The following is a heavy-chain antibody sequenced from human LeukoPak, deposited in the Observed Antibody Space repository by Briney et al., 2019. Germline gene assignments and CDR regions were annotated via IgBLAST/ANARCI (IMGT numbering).Heavy chain of an antibody. CDR2: INHSGST. Sequence: SETLSLTCAVYGGSFSGYYWSWIRQLPGKGLEWIGEINHSGSTNYNPSLKSRVTISVDTSKNQFSLKLSSVTAADTAVYYCARERYSSGFYFDYWGQGTLVTVSS. J-gene: IGHJ4*02. CDR1: GGSFSGYY. D-gene: IGHD6-19*01. CDR3: ARERYSSGFYFDY. V-gene: IGHV4-34*01.